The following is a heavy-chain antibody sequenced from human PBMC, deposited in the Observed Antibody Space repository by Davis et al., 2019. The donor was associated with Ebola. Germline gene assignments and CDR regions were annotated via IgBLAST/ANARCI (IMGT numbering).Heavy chain of an antibody. CDR3: ARDPTRTYYDFWSGSSDYYYGMDV. J-gene: IGHJ6*02. CDR2: IKQDGSEK. V-gene: IGHV3-7*01. Sequence: GESLKISCATSGFTFSWHWMTWVRQAPGKGLEWVANIKQDGSEKYYVDSVKGRFTFSRDNAKHSLYLQMNSLRAEDTAVYYCARDPTRTYYDFWSGSSDYYYGMDVWGQGTTVTVSS. D-gene: IGHD3-3*01. CDR1: GFTFSWHW.